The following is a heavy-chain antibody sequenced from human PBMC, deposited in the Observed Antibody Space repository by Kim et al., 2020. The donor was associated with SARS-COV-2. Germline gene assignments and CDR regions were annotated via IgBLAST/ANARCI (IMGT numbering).Heavy chain of an antibody. CDR1: GDSVSSITDS. CDR2: TYYRSKWLN. V-gene: IGHV6-1*01. D-gene: IGHD3-16*01. Sequence: SQTLSLTCAISGDSVSSITDSWNWIRLSPSRGLEWLGRTYYRSKWLNDYALSMKGRITVSPDTSKNEFSLQLNSVTAEDTALYYCARGARRVHAFDIWGHGTMVTVSS. CDR3: ARGARRVHAFDI. J-gene: IGHJ3*02.